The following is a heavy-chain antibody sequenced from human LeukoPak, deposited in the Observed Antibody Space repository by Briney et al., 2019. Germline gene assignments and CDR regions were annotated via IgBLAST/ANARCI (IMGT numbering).Heavy chain of an antibody. V-gene: IGHV5-10-1*01. CDR1: GYSFTSYW. CDR3: ARHYYDSSGYYYNYWYFDL. J-gene: IGHJ2*01. CDR2: IDPSDSYT. Sequence: GESLMISCKGSGYSFTSYWISWVRPLPGKGLEWMGRIDPSDSYTNYSPSFQGHVTISADKSISTAYLQWSSLKASDTAMYYCARHYYDSSGYYYNYWYFDLWGRGTLVTVSS. D-gene: IGHD3-22*01.